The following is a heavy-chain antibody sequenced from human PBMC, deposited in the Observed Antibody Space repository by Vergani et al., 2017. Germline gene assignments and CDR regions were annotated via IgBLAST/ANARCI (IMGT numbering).Heavy chain of an antibody. D-gene: IGHD3-3*01. V-gene: IGHV3-9*01. Sequence: EVQLVESGGGLVQPGRSLRLSCAASGFTFDDYAWHWVRQAPGKGLEWVSGISWNSGSIGNANSVKGRFTISRDNAKNSLYLQMNSLRAEDTALYYCAKGLAEWILGVVIIHDSFDIWSQGSMATVS. CDR2: ISWNSGSI. J-gene: IGHJ3*02. CDR3: AKGLAEWILGVVIIHDSFDI. CDR1: GFTFDDYA.